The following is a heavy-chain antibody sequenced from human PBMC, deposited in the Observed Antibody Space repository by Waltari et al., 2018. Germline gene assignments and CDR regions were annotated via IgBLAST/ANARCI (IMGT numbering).Heavy chain of an antibody. Sequence: QVQLQESGPGLVKPSQTLSLTCTVSGGSISSGDYYWSWIRQPPGKGLEWIGSLYYSGSTYHNPSLKSRVTIAVDTSKNQFSLKLSSVTAADTAVYYCASSWNIHLGWFDPWGQGTLVTVSS. CDR3: ASSWNIHLGWFDP. J-gene: IGHJ5*02. V-gene: IGHV4-30-4*08. CDR1: GGSISSGDYY. D-gene: IGHD1-1*01. CDR2: LYYSGST.